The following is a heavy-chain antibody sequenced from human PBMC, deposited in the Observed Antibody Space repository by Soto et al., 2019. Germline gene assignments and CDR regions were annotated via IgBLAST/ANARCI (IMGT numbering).Heavy chain of an antibody. D-gene: IGHD1-1*01. CDR3: ARHASPNDEEVPWFDP. CDR2: IYYSGST. V-gene: IGHV4-31*03. CDR1: GGSISSGGYY. Sequence: SETLSLTCTVSGGSISSGGYYWSWIRQHPGKGLEWIGYIYYSGSTYYNPSLKSRVTISVDTSKNQYSLKLSSVTAADTAVYYCARHASPNDEEVPWFDPWGQGTLVTVSS. J-gene: IGHJ5*02.